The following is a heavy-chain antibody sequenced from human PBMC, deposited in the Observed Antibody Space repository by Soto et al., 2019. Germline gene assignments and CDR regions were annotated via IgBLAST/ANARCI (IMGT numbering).Heavy chain of an antibody. CDR2: IYSGGST. CDR1: GFTVSSNY. CDR3: ARDRGSSWYYFDY. Sequence: PGGSLRLSCAAPGFTVSSNYMSWVRQAPGKGLEWVSVIYSGGSTYYAESVKGRFTISRDNSKNTLYLQMNSLRPEDTAVYYCARDRGSSWYYFDYWGQGTLVTVS. D-gene: IGHD6-13*01. V-gene: IGHV3-53*01. J-gene: IGHJ4*02.